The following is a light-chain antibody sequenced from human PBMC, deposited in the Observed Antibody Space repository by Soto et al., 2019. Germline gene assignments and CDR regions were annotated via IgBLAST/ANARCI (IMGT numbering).Light chain of an antibody. CDR3: QQRSNWAYT. J-gene: IGKJ2*01. CDR1: QSVSSY. V-gene: IGKV3-11*01. CDR2: DAS. Sequence: EIVLTQSPATLSLSPGERATLSCRASQSVSSYLAWYQQKPGQAPRLLIYDASNRATGIQARFSGSGSGTDFTLTISSLEPEDFAVYYCQQRSNWAYTFGQGTKLEIK.